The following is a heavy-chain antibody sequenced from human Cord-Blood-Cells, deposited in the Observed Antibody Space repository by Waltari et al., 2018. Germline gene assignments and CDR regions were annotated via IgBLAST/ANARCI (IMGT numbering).Heavy chain of an antibody. Sequence: QVQLQESGPGLVKPSGTLSLTCAVSGGSISSSNWWSWVRQPPGKGLEWIGGIDPSGGTNYHPALKGRGTLSVDKSKDQVALKPSAVTAADTAVYYCARGFRAEAPENSHYVDHWGQGTLVTVSS. CDR2: IDPSGGT. CDR1: GGSISSSNW. D-gene: IGHD3-10*01. J-gene: IGHJ4*02. CDR3: ARGFRAEAPENSHYVDH. V-gene: IGHV4-4*02.